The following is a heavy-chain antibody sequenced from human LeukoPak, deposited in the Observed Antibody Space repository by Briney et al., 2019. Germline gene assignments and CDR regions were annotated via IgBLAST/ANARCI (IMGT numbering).Heavy chain of an antibody. CDR1: GGSISNSF. J-gene: IGHJ4*02. Sequence: SETLSLICTVSGGSISNSFWSWIRHSPGKGLEWIAYIYYTGNTKYNPSLKSRVTISVDTFKNQFSLRVSSVTAEDTAVYYCARDSGSSPTFDYWGQGILVTVS. CDR3: ARDSGSSPTFDY. CDR2: IYYTGNT. D-gene: IGHD1-26*01. V-gene: IGHV4-59*01.